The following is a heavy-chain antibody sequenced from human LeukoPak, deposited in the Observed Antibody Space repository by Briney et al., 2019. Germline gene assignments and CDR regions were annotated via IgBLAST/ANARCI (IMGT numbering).Heavy chain of an antibody. CDR2: ISSSGSTI. V-gene: IGHV3-11*04. CDR1: GFTFSDYY. CDR3: ATEYYGSVSYYDY. Sequence: GGSLRLSCAASGFTFSDYYMSWIRQAPGKGLEWVSYISSSGSTIYYTDSVRGRFTISTDNAKNSLYLQMNSLRAEDTAVYYCATEYYGSVSYYDYWGQGTLVTVSS. J-gene: IGHJ4*02. D-gene: IGHD3-10*01.